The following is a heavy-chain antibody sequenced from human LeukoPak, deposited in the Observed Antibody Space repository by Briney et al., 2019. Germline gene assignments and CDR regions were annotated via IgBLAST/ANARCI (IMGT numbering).Heavy chain of an antibody. D-gene: IGHD6-19*01. CDR2: IYHSGST. J-gene: IGHJ4*02. V-gene: IGHV4-4*02. CDR3: ARGGYSSGWCASPYGY. CDR1: GGSISSSNW. Sequence: SETLSLTCAVSGGSISSSNWWSWVRQPPGKGLEWIGEIYHSGSTNYNPSLKSRVTISVDKSKNQFSLKLSSVTAADTAVYYCARGGYSSGWCASPYGYWGQGTLVTVSS.